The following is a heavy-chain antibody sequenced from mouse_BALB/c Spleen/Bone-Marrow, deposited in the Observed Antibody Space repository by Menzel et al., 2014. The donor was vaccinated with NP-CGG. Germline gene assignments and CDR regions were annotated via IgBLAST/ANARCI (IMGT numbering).Heavy chain of an antibody. J-gene: IGHJ3*01. CDR1: GYTFSSYW. CDR3: ARAYYDYDWFAY. Sequence: VQLQQSGAELMKPGASVKISCKATGYTFSSYWIEWVKQRPGHGLEWIGEILPGSGSTNYNEKFKGKATLTVDKSSSTACMQLSGVTSEDSAVYYCARAYYDYDWFAYWGQGTLVTVSA. V-gene: IGHV1-9*01. CDR2: ILPGSGST. D-gene: IGHD2-4*01.